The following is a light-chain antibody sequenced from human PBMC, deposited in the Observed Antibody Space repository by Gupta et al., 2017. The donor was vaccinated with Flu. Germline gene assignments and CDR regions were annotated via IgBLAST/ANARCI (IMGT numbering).Light chain of an antibody. Sequence: ATLSCRPSQSVTSSYLAWYQQKPGQAPRLLIYGASSRATGISDRFSGSGSGTDFTLNISRLEPEDFAVYYCQHYSSSSTMYTFGQGTKLEIK. CDR1: QSVTSSY. CDR2: GAS. CDR3: QHYSSSSTMYT. J-gene: IGKJ2*01. V-gene: IGKV3-20*01.